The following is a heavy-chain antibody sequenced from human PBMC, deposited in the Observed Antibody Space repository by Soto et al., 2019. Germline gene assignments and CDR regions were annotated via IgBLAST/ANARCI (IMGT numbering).Heavy chain of an antibody. CDR2: IYYSGSP. D-gene: IGHD3-10*01. CDR3: ARTYYYGSGSSDY. CDR1: GGSISSGDYY. J-gene: IGHJ4*02. V-gene: IGHV4-30-4*01. Sequence: QVQLQESGPRLVKPSQTLSLTCTVSGGSISSGDYYWSWIRQPPGKGLEWIGYIYYSGSPYYNPSRKSRVTISVDTSKHHVSLELSSVTAADTAVYYCARTYYYGSGSSDYWGQGTLVTVSS.